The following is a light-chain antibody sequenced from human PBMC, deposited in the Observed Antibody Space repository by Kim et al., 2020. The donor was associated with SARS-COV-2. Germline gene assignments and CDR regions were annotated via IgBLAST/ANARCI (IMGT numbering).Light chain of an antibody. CDR2: SNN. CDR1: SSNIGSNT. CDR3: AAWDDSLNGLYV. J-gene: IGLJ1*01. Sequence: RVTFSCAGRSSNIGSNTVNWYQQLPRTAPKLLIYSNNQWPSGVPDRFSGSKSGTSASLAISGLQSEDESDYYCAAWDDSLNGLYVFGTGTKVTVL. V-gene: IGLV1-44*01.